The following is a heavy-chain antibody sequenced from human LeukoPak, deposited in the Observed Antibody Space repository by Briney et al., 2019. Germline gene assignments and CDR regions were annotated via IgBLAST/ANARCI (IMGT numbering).Heavy chain of an antibody. Sequence: PGWSLRLSCAASGFTVSSCWMSWVRQAPGKGLEWVANIKQDGSEKYYVDSVKGRFTISRDNAKNSLYLQMNSLRAEDTAVYYCARDLRYSSSWYEGDYWGQGTLVTVSS. J-gene: IGHJ4*02. CDR1: GFTVSSCW. V-gene: IGHV3-7*01. CDR2: IKQDGSEK. D-gene: IGHD6-13*01. CDR3: ARDLRYSSSWYEGDY.